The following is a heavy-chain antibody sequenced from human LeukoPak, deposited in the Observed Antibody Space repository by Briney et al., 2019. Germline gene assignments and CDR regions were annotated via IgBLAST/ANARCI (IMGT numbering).Heavy chain of an antibody. Sequence: GGSLRLSCAASGFTVSSNYMSWVRLAPGKGLEWVSVIYSGGSTYYAESVKGRFTISRDNSKNTLYLQMNSLRAEDTAVYYCARENPYYYDSSGYLDYWGQGTLVTVSS. CDR3: ARENPYYYDSSGYLDY. J-gene: IGHJ4*02. CDR1: GFTVSSNY. D-gene: IGHD3-22*01. CDR2: IYSGGST. V-gene: IGHV3-66*01.